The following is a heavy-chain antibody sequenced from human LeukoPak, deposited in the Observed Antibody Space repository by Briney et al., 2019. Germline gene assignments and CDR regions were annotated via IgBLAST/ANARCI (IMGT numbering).Heavy chain of an antibody. CDR1: GFTFSSYA. CDR3: AKTPSGWYWYFDL. D-gene: IGHD6-19*01. Sequence: GGSLRLSCAASGFTFSSYATSWVRQAPGKGLEWVSAISGSGGSTYYADSVKGRFTISRDNSKNTLYLQMNSLRAEDTAVYYCAKTPSGWYWYFDLWGRGTLVTVSS. J-gene: IGHJ2*01. V-gene: IGHV3-23*01. CDR2: ISGSGGST.